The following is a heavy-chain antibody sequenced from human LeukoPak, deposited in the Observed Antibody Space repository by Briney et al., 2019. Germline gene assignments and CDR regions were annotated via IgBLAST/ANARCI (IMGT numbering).Heavy chain of an antibody. V-gene: IGHV3-15*01. J-gene: IGHJ4*02. CDR2: IKSKADGETT. CDR1: RFTFSNAW. D-gene: IGHD4/OR15-4a*01. CDR3: AIDEPNYAPYDFDY. Sequence: GGSLRLSCAASRFTFSNAWMNWVRQAPGKGLEWVGRIKSKADGETTEYAAPVKGRFTISRDDSNNMVYLQMNSLKIEDTAVYYCAIDEPNYAPYDFDYWGQGTLVTVSS.